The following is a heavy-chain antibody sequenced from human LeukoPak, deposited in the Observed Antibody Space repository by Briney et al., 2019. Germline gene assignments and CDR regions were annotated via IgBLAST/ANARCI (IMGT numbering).Heavy chain of an antibody. J-gene: IGHJ6*02. V-gene: IGHV3-23*01. CDR2: ISGSGGST. CDR1: GFTFSSYA. Sequence: GSLSLSCAASGFTFSSYAMSWVRPAPGKGLEWVSAISGSGGSTYYADSVKGRFTISRDNSKNTLYLQMNSLRAEDTAVYYCAKGGLSMVRGVIMGDPYYYGMDVWGQGTTVTVSS. D-gene: IGHD3-10*01. CDR3: AKGGLSMVRGVIMGDPYYYGMDV.